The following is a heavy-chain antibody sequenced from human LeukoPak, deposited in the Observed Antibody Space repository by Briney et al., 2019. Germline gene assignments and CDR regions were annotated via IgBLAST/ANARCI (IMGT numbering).Heavy chain of an antibody. D-gene: IGHD1-26*01. Sequence: SETLSLTCTVSGGSISSYYWSWIRKPPGKGIEWIGYIYYSGSTSYNPSLKSRVTISVDTSKKQFSLKLSSVTAADTAFYYCARYIVSYPHDAFDIWGQGTMVTVSS. V-gene: IGHV4-59*01. CDR2: IYYSGST. CDR3: ARYIVSYPHDAFDI. CDR1: GGSISSYY. J-gene: IGHJ3*02.